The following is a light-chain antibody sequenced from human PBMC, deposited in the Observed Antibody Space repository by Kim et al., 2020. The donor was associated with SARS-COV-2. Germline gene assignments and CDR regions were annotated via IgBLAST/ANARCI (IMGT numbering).Light chain of an antibody. Sequence: SPAGRGTLSCSASQSVISSGLAWYQHKPGQAPKLLIYGASSRATGIPDRFSGSGSGTDFTLTISRLEPDDFAVDYCQQYASSPITFGQGTRLEIK. CDR1: QSVISSG. J-gene: IGKJ5*01. V-gene: IGKV3-20*01. CDR2: GAS. CDR3: QQYASSPIT.